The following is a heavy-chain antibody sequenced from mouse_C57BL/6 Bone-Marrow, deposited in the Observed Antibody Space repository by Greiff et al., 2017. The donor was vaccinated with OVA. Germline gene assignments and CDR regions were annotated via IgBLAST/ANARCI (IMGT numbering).Heavy chain of an antibody. D-gene: IGHD2-3*01. CDR1: GYTFTSYW. Sequence: QVQLKESGAELVKPGASVKMSCKASGYTFTSYWITWVKQRPGQGLEWIGDIYPGSGSTNYNEKFKSKATLTVDTSSSTAYMQLSSLTSEDSAVYYCARWLLGFDYWGQGTTLTVSS. V-gene: IGHV1-55*01. J-gene: IGHJ2*01. CDR2: IYPGSGST. CDR3: ARWLLGFDY.